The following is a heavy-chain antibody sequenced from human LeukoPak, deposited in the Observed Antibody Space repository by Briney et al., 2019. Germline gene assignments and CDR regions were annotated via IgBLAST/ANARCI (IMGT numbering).Heavy chain of an antibody. V-gene: IGHV3-23*01. CDR3: AELGITMIGGV. CDR1: GFTFSNYG. D-gene: IGHD3-10*02. Sequence: GGSLRLSCAASGFTFSNYGRHWVRQAPGKGLEWVSAISGSGGSTYYADSVKGRFTISRDNSKNTLYLQMNSLRAEDTAVYYCAELGITMIGGVWGKGTTVTISS. J-gene: IGHJ6*04. CDR2: ISGSGGST.